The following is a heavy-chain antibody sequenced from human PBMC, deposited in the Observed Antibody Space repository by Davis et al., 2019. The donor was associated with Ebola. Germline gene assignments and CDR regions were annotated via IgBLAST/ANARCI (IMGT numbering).Heavy chain of an antibody. V-gene: IGHV4-31*02. CDR2: IYYSGST. J-gene: IGHJ5*02. CDR3: ASGITTFSVVGVGWFDP. D-gene: IGHD3-9*01. Sequence: SWVRQMPGKGLEWIGYIYYSGSTYYNPSLKSRITISLDTSKNQFSLKLTSVTAADTAVYYCASGITTFSVVGVGWFDPWGQGTLVTVSS.